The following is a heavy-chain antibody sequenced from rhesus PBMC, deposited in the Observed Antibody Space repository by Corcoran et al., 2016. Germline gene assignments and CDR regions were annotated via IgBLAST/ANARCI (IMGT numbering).Heavy chain of an antibody. CDR3: AKGWGSSWYFDL. CDR1: GYSFTSYW. D-gene: IGHD5-42*01. J-gene: IGHJ2*01. CDR2: IEPNESDN. V-gene: IGHV5-2*01. Sequence: EVQLVQSGAEVKRPGESLKISCKTSGYSFTSYWFSCVRQMPGKGLEWRGAIEPNESDNRYSPSFQGQGNSSADKSSSTTYRQWSSLKASDSATYYCAKGWGSSWYFDLWGPGTPITISS.